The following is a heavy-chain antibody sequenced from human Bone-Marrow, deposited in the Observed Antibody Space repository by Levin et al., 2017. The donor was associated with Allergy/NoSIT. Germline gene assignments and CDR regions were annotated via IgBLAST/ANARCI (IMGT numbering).Heavy chain of an antibody. J-gene: IGHJ2*01. Sequence: GGSLRLSCAASGFTFNSYAMHWVRQAPGKGLEWVATISYDGNNKYDADSVTGRFTISRDNSKNTLYLQMNSLRREDTAVYYCARDHGGWTPGGLWGRGPLVTVSA. V-gene: IGHV3-30-3*01. CDR1: GFTFNSYA. D-gene: IGHD3-16*01. CDR2: ISYDGNNK. CDR3: ARDHGGWTPGGL.